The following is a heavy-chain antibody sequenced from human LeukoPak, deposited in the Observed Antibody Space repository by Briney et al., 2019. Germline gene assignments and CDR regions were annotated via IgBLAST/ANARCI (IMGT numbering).Heavy chain of an antibody. D-gene: IGHD3-9*01. CDR1: GFTFSSYS. J-gene: IGHJ5*02. Sequence: PGGSLRLSCAASGFTFSSYSMNWVRQAPGKGLEWVSSISSSSSYIYYADSVKGRFTISRDDAKNSLYLQMNSLRAEDTATYYCAKVPRQHDNWFDPWGQGTLVTVSS. CDR2: ISSSSSYI. V-gene: IGHV3-21*01. CDR3: AKVPRQHDNWFDP.